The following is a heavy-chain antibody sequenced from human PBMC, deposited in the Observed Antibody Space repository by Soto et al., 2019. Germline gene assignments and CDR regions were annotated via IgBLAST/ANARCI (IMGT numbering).Heavy chain of an antibody. Sequence: KTSETLSLTCAVSGYSISSGYYCGWIRQPPGKGLEWIGSIYHSGNTYYNPSLKSRVTISVDTSKNHFSLKLSSVTAADTAVYYCARARIVVAGTIVDYWGQGTLVTVSS. J-gene: IGHJ4*02. V-gene: IGHV4-38-2*01. CDR3: ARARIVVAGTIVDY. CDR2: IYHSGNT. CDR1: GYSISSGYY. D-gene: IGHD6-19*01.